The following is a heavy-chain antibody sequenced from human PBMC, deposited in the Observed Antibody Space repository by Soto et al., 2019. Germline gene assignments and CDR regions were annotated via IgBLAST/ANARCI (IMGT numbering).Heavy chain of an antibody. CDR3: ARDSGGLWFGEYGMDV. CDR2: IYYSGST. J-gene: IGHJ6*02. V-gene: IGHV4-59*01. D-gene: IGHD3-10*01. CDR1: GGSISSYY. Sequence: PSETLSLTCTVSGGSISSYYWSWIRQPPGKGLEWIGYIYYSGSTNYNPSLKSRVTISVDTSKNQFSLKLSSVTAADTAVYYCARDSGGLWFGEYGMDVWGQGTTVTVSS.